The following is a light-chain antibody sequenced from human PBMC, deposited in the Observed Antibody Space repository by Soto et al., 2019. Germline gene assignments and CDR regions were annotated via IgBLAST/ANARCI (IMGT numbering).Light chain of an antibody. CDR1: ESVVSNY. CDR3: QQYGSIPWT. Sequence: ENVLKQSPGTLSLTPGERATLSCRATESVVSNYLAWYQLTPGQAPRLLIYDASSRATGIPDRFSGSGSGTDFTLTISRLEPEDFAVYYCQQYGSIPWTFGQGTKVDIK. CDR2: DAS. J-gene: IGKJ1*01. V-gene: IGKV3-20*01.